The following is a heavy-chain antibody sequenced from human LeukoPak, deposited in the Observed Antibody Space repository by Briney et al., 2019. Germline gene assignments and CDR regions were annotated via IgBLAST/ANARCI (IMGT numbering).Heavy chain of an antibody. D-gene: IGHD6-19*01. V-gene: IGHV3-53*01. CDR3: ARPRDGTTGWYGLDY. J-gene: IGHJ4*02. CDR2: IYSGGST. Sequence: GGSLRLSCAASGFTVSSNYMSWVRQAPWKGLEWVSVIYSGGSTYYADSVKGRLTISRDDAKNSLYLQMNSLRADDTAVYYCARPRDGTTGWYGLDYWGQGTLVTVSS. CDR1: GFTVSSNY.